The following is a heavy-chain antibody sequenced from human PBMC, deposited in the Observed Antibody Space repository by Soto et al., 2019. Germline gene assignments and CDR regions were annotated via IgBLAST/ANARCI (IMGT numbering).Heavy chain of an antibody. CDR2: IYATGTT. J-gene: IGHJ4*02. CDR3: ARGITIFGVVYFDY. D-gene: IGHD3-3*01. V-gene: IGHV4-4*07. Sequence: SETLSLTCAVSGDSITSNYWWAWIRKSAGKGLEWIGRIYATGTTDYNPSLKSRVMMSVDTSKNQFSLKLRSVTAADTAVYYCARGITIFGVVYFDYWGQGTLVTVSS. CDR1: GDSITSNY.